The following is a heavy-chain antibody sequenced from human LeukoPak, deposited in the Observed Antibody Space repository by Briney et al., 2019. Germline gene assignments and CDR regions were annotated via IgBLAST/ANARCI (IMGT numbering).Heavy chain of an antibody. D-gene: IGHD4-11*01. Sequence: SGPTLVNPTQTLTLTCTFSGFSIRTHGVGVGWIRQPPGNALEWLALIYWDGHSRYSPSLRSRLTITKDASKNQVVLTVTDVDPVDTATYFCAHSVALDYRSFDYWGQGTLVTVSS. CDR3: AHSVALDYRSFDY. CDR1: GFSIRTHGVG. CDR2: IYWDGHS. V-gene: IGHV2-5*02. J-gene: IGHJ4*02.